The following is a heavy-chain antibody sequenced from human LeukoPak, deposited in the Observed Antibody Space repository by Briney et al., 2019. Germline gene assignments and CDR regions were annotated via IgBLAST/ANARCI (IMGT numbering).Heavy chain of an antibody. Sequence: LSCAVSGNSVDLCDRRSVRKAPGKGLEWVANIKQDGSETYYVDSVKGRFTISRDNAKNSLYLQMNSLRAEDTAVYYCARERPIVVFDYWGHGTLVTFSS. CDR1: GNSVDLCD. CDR3: ARERPIVVFDY. D-gene: IGHD3-22*01. CDR2: IKQDGSET. V-gene: IGHV3-7*01. J-gene: IGHJ4*01.